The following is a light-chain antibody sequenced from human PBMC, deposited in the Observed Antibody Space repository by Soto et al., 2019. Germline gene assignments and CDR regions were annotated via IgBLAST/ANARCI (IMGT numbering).Light chain of an antibody. CDR3: GTWDSSLSAGGV. CDR2: DNN. Sequence: QAVVTQPPSVSAVPGQKVTISCSGSTSNIGNNYVSWYQQLPGTAPKLLIYDNNKRPSGIPDRFSGSKSGTSATLGITGLQTGDEANYYCGTWDSSLSAGGVFGGGTKLTVL. CDR1: TSNIGNNY. V-gene: IGLV1-51*01. J-gene: IGLJ3*02.